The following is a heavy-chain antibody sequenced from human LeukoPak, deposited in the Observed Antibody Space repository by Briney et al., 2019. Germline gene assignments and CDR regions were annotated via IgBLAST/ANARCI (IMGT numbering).Heavy chain of an antibody. J-gene: IGHJ4*02. CDR2: IKQDESQK. CDR3: ARCRFSGTSCDFDS. D-gene: IGHD2-2*01. Sequence: GGSLRLSCVASGFTFSSSWMSWVRQAPGRGLEWVANIKQDESQKYYVDSVKGRFTVSRDNAKNSLYLQMNSLRAEDTAVYYCARCRFSGTSCDFDSWGQETLVIVSS. V-gene: IGHV3-7*03. CDR1: GFTFSSSW.